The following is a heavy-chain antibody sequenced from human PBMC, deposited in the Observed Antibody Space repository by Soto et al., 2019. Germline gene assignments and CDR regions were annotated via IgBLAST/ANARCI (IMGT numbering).Heavy chain of an antibody. V-gene: IGHV3-74*01. J-gene: IGHJ4*02. CDR2: IKTDGSST. D-gene: IGHD5-18*01. CDR1: GFTFSAYW. CDR3: AKREGNTFGLFH. Sequence: EVQLVESGGGLVQPGGSLRLSCAASGFTFSAYWIHWVRQAPEKGLEWVSRIKTDGSSTDYADSVKGRFTISRDNAKNILSLQMDSLRVEDTAVYYCAKREGNTFGLFHWGQGTLVTVSS.